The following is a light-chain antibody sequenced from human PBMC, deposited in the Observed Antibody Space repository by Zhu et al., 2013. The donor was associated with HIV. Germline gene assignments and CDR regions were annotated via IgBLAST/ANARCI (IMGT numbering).Light chain of an antibody. CDR1: HSINTD. CDR2: AAS. CDR3: QQYNSYSLT. J-gene: IGKJ4*01. V-gene: IGKV1-39*01. Sequence: DIQMTQSPSSLSASVGDRVTITCRASHSINTDLNWYQQKPGKAPKLLIYAASSLQSGVPSRFSGSGSGTDFTLTISSLQAEDFATYYCQQYNSYSLTFGGGTRGGGQT.